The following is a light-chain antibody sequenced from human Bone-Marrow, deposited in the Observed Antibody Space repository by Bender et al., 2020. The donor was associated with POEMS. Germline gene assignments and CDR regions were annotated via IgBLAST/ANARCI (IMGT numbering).Light chain of an antibody. CDR3: SSYTASSSLV. Sequence: QSALTQPASVSGSPGQSITISCTGSVSDVGGYNYVSWYRQHPGKAPKLMIYDVGNRPSGVSNRFSGSKSGNTASLTIFGLQAEDEADYYCSSYTASSSLVFGGGTKLTVL. V-gene: IGLV2-14*03. J-gene: IGLJ3*02. CDR1: VSDVGGYNY. CDR2: DVG.